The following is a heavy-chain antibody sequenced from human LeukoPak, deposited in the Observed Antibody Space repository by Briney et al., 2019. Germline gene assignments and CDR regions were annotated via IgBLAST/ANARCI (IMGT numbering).Heavy chain of an antibody. Sequence: SVKVSCKASGGTFSSYAISWVRQAPGQGLEWMGGIIPIFGTANYAQKFQGRVTITADESTSTAYMELSSLRSEDTAVYYCVRLQPDDYYDSSGYNDYWGQGTLVTVSS. V-gene: IGHV1-69*01. CDR1: GGTFSSYA. CDR2: IIPIFGTA. CDR3: VRLQPDDYYDSSGYNDY. D-gene: IGHD3-22*01. J-gene: IGHJ4*02.